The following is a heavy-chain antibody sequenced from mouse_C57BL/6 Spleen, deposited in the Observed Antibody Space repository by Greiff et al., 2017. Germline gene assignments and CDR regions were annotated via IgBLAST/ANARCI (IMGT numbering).Heavy chain of an antibody. CDR3: ARYPYYYGSSSWFAY. J-gene: IGHJ3*01. Sequence: VQLQQSGPELVKPGASVTISCKASGYTFTDSYMNWVKQSHGKSLEWIGDINPNNGGTSYNQKFKGKATLTVDKSSSPAYMELRSLTSEDSAVYYCARYPYYYGSSSWFAYWGQGTLVTVSA. D-gene: IGHD1-1*01. V-gene: IGHV1-26*01. CDR1: GYTFTDSY. CDR2: INPNNGGT.